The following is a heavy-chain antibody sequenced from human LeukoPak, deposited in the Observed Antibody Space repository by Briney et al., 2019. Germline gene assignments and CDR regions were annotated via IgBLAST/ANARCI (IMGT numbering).Heavy chain of an antibody. CDR3: ANGPHYQILTGFYKVRSHLDY. V-gene: IGHV3-30*02. J-gene: IGHJ4*02. D-gene: IGHD3-9*01. CDR2: IRYDGSNI. Sequence: GGSLRLSCAASGFTFSNYGMHWVRQAPGNRLEWVAFIRYDGSNIYYADSVKGRFTISRDNSKNTLYLQMNSLRAEDTAIYYCANGPHYQILTGFYKVRSHLDYWGQGTLVTVSS. CDR1: GFTFSNYG.